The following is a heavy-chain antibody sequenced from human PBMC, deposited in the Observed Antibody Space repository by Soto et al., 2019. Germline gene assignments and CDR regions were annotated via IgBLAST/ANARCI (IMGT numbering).Heavy chain of an antibody. CDR3: ARSSSSSGP. J-gene: IGHJ4*02. CDR2: ISDGGSNT. Sequence: EVQLLESGGSLVQPGGSLRLSCAASGFTFSSYAMSWVRQGPGKGLEWVSAISDGGSNTYYADSVKGRFTISRDNSKNTLYLQMNSLRDEDTAIYYCARSSSSSGPWGQGTLVSVSS. V-gene: IGHV3-23*01. CDR1: GFTFSSYA. D-gene: IGHD6-6*01.